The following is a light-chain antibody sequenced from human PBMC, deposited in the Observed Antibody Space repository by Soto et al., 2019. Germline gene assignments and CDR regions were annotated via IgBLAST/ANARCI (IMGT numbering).Light chain of an antibody. V-gene: IGLV2-14*01. CDR3: SSYTSRSTLV. J-gene: IGLJ7*01. CDR1: SSDVGVYNY. CDR2: EVS. Sequence: QSVLTQPASVSGSPGQSITISCTGTSSDVGVYNYVSWYQQHPGKAPKLIIYEVSVRPSGVSDRFSGSKSGNTASLTISGLQAEDEADYYCSSYTSRSTLVFGGGTQLTVL.